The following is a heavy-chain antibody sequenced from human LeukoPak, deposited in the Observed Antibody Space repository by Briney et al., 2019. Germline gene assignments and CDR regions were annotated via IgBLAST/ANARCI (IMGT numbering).Heavy chain of an antibody. Sequence: ASVKVSCKASGGTFSSFAISWVRQAPGQGLEWMGGIIPIFGTANYAQKFQGRVTISTDESTSTAYMELSSLRSEDKAVYYCARDGEWELLGWFDPWGQGTLVTVSS. CDR1: GGTFSSFA. J-gene: IGHJ5*02. V-gene: IGHV1-69*05. CDR3: ARDGEWELLGWFDP. D-gene: IGHD1-26*01. CDR2: IIPIFGTA.